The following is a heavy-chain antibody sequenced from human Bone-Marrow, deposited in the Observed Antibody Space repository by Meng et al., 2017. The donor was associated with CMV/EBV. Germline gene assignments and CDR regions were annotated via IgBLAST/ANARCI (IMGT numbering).Heavy chain of an antibody. V-gene: IGHV3-23*01. CDR1: GFTFKNYA. Sequence: ASGFTFKNYAMTWVRQAPGKGLGWVSAITASDDSTYYAGSVKGRFTISRDNSKNTLYLQLNSLRAEDTAVYYCAKVVGGNNCYSANDYWGQGTLVTSPQ. CDR3: AKVVGGNNCYSANDY. CDR2: ITASDDST. J-gene: IGHJ4*02. D-gene: IGHD2-15*01.